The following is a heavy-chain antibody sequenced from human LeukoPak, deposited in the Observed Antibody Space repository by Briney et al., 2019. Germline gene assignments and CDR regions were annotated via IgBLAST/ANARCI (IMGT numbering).Heavy chain of an antibody. Sequence: GGSLRLSCAASGFTFSSYGMHWVRQAPGKGLEWVAVISYDGSNKYYADSVKRRFTISTDNSKNTLYLQMNSLRAEDTAVYYCAKVLRFLEWSLDYWGQGTLVTVSS. CDR2: ISYDGSNK. V-gene: IGHV3-30*18. CDR3: AKVLRFLEWSLDY. J-gene: IGHJ4*02. CDR1: GFTFSSYG. D-gene: IGHD3-3*01.